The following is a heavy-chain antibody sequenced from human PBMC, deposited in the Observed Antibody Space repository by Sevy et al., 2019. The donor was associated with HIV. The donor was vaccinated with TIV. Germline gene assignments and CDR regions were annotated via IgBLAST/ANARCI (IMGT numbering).Heavy chain of an antibody. J-gene: IGHJ4*02. CDR3: VRETGGSGSAGYFGD. CDR2: ISLHGTNK. Sequence: LSLTCAASGFTFSNYVMHWVRQAPGKGLEWVALISLHGTNKDCRDSVKGRFTISRDDAKNTVYVEMTSLTVEDTALYYCVRETGGSGSAGYFGDWGQGTLVTVSS. V-gene: IGHV3-30*04. CDR1: GFTFSNYV. D-gene: IGHD2-15*01.